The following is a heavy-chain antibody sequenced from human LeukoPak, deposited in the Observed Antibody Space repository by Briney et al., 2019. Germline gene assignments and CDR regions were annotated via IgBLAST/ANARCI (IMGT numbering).Heavy chain of an antibody. CDR1: GFTFSSYS. CDR3: AREAVHGSTSCYFCDYYYGMDV. V-gene: IGHV3-21*01. Sequence: PGGSLRLSCAASGFTFSSYSMTWVRQAPGKGLEWVPSISSSSSYIYYADSVKGRFTISRDNAKNSLYLQMNSLRAEDTAVYYCAREAVHGSTSCYFCDYYYGMDVWGQGTTVTVSS. J-gene: IGHJ6*02. D-gene: IGHD2-2*01. CDR2: ISSSSSYI.